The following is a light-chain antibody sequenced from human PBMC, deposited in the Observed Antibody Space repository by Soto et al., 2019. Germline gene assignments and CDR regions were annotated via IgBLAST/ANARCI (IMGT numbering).Light chain of an antibody. CDR3: QQYHSFPFT. J-gene: IGKJ2*01. Sequence: GDRVTITCRASQSITYWLAWYQQKPGRAPKLLIYDVFNLQSGVPSRFSGSGSGTEFTLTISSLQPDDSATYYCQQYHSFPFTFGQGTKVDSK. CDR2: DVF. CDR1: QSITYW. V-gene: IGKV1-5*01.